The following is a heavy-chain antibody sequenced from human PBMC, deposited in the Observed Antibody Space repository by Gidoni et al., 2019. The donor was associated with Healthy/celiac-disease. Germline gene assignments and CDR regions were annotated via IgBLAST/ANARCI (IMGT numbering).Heavy chain of an antibody. CDR2: ISSSSSYI. J-gene: IGHJ3*02. V-gene: IGHV3-21*01. CDR1: RFTCSRYS. Sequence: EVQLVESGGGLVKPGGSLRLSCAAARFTCSRYSMNWVRQAPGKGLEWVSSISSSSSYIYYADSVKGRFTISRDNAKNSLYLQMNSLRAEDTAVYYCARDQDGDYGGDAFDIWGQGTMVTVSS. CDR3: ARDQDGDYGGDAFDI. D-gene: IGHD4-17*01.